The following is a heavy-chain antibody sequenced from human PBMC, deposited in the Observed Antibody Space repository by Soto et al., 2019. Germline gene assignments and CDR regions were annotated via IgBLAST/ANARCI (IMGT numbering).Heavy chain of an antibody. CDR1: GYTFTSYG. Sequence: QVQLVQSGAEVKKPGASVKVSCKASGYTFTSYGISWVRQAPGQGLEWMGWISAYNGNTNYAQKLQGRVTMTTDTSTSTADMELRSLRSDDTAVYYCARDEPSIAVAGRLFDYWGQGTLVTVSS. D-gene: IGHD6-19*01. J-gene: IGHJ4*02. V-gene: IGHV1-18*01. CDR3: ARDEPSIAVAGRLFDY. CDR2: ISAYNGNT.